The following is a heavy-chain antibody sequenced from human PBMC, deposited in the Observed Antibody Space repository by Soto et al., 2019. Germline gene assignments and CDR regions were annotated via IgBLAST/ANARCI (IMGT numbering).Heavy chain of an antibody. CDR3: ARSNMVRGVISTWRFDY. V-gene: IGHV1-3*01. J-gene: IGHJ4*02. CDR2: INAGNGNT. Sequence: ASVKVSCKASGYTFTSYAMHWVRQAPGQRLEWMGWINAGNGNTKYSQKFQGRVTITRDTSASTAYMELSSLRSEDTAVYYCARSNMVRGVISTWRFDYWGQGTLVTVSS. D-gene: IGHD3-10*01. CDR1: GYTFTSYA.